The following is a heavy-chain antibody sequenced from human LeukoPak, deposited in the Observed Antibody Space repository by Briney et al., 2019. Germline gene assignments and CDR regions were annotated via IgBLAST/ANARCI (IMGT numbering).Heavy chain of an antibody. J-gene: IGHJ3*02. CDR1: GGSFSGYY. CDR2: INHSGST. V-gene: IGHV4-34*01. D-gene: IGHD3-10*01. Sequence: SETLSLTCAVYGGSFSGYYWSWIRQPPGKGLEWIGEINHSGSTNYNPSLKSQVTISVDTSKNQFSLKLSSVTAADTAVYYCARVRRYYGSGSHGAFDIWGRGTMVTVSS. CDR3: ARVRRYYGSGSHGAFDI.